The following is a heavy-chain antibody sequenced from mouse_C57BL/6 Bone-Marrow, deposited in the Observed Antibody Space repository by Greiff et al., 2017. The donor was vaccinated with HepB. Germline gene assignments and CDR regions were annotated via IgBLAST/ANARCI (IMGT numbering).Heavy chain of an antibody. CDR1: GYAFSSYW. D-gene: IGHD3-2*01. J-gene: IGHJ4*01. Sequence: QVQLKESGAELVKPGASVKISCKASGYAFSSYWMNWVKQRPGKGLEWIGQIYPGDGDTNYNGKFKGKATLTADKSSSTAYMQLSSLTSEDSAVYYCARPIDSPGAMDYWGQGTSVTVSS. CDR2: IYPGDGDT. CDR3: ARPIDSPGAMDY. V-gene: IGHV1-80*01.